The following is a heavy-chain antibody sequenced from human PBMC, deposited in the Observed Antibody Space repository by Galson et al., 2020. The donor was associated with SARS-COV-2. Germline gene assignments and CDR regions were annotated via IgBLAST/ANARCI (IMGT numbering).Heavy chain of an antibody. Sequence: GGSLRLSCVVSEFIFSSHGIHWVRQAPGKGLEWAAFIRYDGSNKQYGDSVKGRFTISRDNSKNTVYLQMNSLRVEDTAVYYCVKDNAVAGTKFDYWGQGTLVTVSS. V-gene: IGHV3-30*02. J-gene: IGHJ4*02. D-gene: IGHD6-19*01. CDR1: EFIFSSHG. CDR3: VKDNAVAGTKFDY. CDR2: IRYDGSNK.